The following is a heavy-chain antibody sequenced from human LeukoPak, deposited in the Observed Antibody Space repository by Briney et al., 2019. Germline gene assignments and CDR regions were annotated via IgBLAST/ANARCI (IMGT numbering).Heavy chain of an antibody. CDR1: GFTFDDYA. J-gene: IGHJ4*02. D-gene: IGHD3-22*01. CDR2: ISWNSGSI. Sequence: GRSLRLSCAASGFTFDDYAMHWVRQAPGKGLEWVSGISWNSGSIGYADSVKGRFTISRDNAKNSPYLQMNSLRAEDTALYYCAKDTGRTYYYDSSGLFDYWGQGTLVTVSS. CDR3: AKDTGRTYYYDSSGLFDY. V-gene: IGHV3-9*01.